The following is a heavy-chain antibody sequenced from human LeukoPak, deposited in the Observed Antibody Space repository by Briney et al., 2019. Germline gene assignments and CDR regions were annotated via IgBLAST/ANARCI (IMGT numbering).Heavy chain of an antibody. Sequence: GSLRLSCAASGFTFSSYAMHWVRQAPGKGLEWVAVISYDGSNKYYADSVKGRFTISRDNSKNTLCLQMNSLRAEDTAVYYCARDYGFADCSGGSCYPEYWGQGTLVTVSS. CDR3: ARDYGFADCSGGSCYPEY. D-gene: IGHD2-15*01. J-gene: IGHJ4*02. CDR1: GFTFSSYA. V-gene: IGHV3-30-3*01. CDR2: ISYDGSNK.